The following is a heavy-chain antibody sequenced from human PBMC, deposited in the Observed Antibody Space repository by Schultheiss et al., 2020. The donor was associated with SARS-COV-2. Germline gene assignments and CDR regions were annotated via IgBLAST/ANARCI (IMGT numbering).Heavy chain of an antibody. CDR3: AKSRPGITMVRGVDAFDI. D-gene: IGHD3-10*01. J-gene: IGHJ3*02. Sequence: SLKISCAASGFTFDDYAMHWVRQAPGKGLEWVSGISWNSGSIGYADSVKGRFTISRDNAKNSLYLQMNSLRAEDTALYYCAKSRPGITMVRGVDAFDIWGQGTMVTVSS. CDR1: GFTFDDYA. CDR2: ISWNSGSI. V-gene: IGHV3-9*01.